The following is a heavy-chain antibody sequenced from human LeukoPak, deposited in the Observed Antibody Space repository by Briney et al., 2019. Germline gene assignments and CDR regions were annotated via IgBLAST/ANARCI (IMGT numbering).Heavy chain of an antibody. D-gene: IGHD6-13*01. CDR1: GGTFTSYA. J-gene: IGHJ6*02. Sequence: SVKVSCKASGGTFTSYAISWVRQAPAQGLEWMGGIIPIFGTANYAQKFQGRVTVTADESTSTAYMELSSLRSEDTAVYYCARDTVHTAAAGNYYYYGMDVWGQGTTVTVSS. CDR3: ARDTVHTAAAGNYYYYGMDV. V-gene: IGHV1-69*13. CDR2: IIPIFGTA.